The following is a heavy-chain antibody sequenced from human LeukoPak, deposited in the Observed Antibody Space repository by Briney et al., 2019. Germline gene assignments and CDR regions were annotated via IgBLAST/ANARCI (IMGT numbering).Heavy chain of an antibody. CDR3: AKDRGDDSSGFGAFDI. D-gene: IGHD3-22*01. Sequence: GGSLRLSCAASGFTFDDYAMHWVRQAPGKGLEWVSGISWNSGSIGYADSVKGRFTISRDNAKNSLYLQMNSLRAEDTALYYCAKDRGDDSSGFGAFDIRGQGTMVTVSS. V-gene: IGHV3-9*01. CDR2: ISWNSGSI. CDR1: GFTFDDYA. J-gene: IGHJ3*02.